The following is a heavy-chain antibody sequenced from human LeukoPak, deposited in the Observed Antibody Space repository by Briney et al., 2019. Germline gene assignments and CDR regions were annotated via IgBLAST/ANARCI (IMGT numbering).Heavy chain of an antibody. J-gene: IGHJ5*02. CDR1: GFTVSSNY. V-gene: IGHV3-48*01. Sequence: PGGSLRLSCAASGFTVSSNYMSWVRQAPGKGLKWVSYISTSSSTIYYADSVKGRFTISRDNAKNSLYLQMNSLRAEDTAVYYCARGNAYYYKNWFDPWGQGTLVTVSS. CDR2: ISTSSSTI. D-gene: IGHD3-22*01. CDR3: ARGNAYYYKNWFDP.